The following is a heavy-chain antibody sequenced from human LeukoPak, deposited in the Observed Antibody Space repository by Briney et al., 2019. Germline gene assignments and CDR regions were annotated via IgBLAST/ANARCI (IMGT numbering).Heavy chain of an antibody. V-gene: IGHV3-30-3*01. CDR1: GFTFSSYS. J-gene: IGHJ4*02. D-gene: IGHD3-10*01. Sequence: GGSLRLSCAASGFTFSSYSVHWVRQAPGKGLEWVAVISYDGSNKYYADSVKGRFTISRDNSRNTLYLQMNSLRAEDTAVYYCGSISGGASGDFWGQGTLVTVSS. CDR2: ISYDGSNK. CDR3: GSISGGASGDF.